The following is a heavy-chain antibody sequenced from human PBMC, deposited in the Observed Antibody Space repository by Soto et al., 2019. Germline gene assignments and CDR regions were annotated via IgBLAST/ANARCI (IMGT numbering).Heavy chain of an antibody. CDR3: GRATGTAHLFDW. J-gene: IGHJ4*02. D-gene: IGHD4-17*01. V-gene: IGHV4-59*08. CDR2: IYYSGNT. Sequence: SETLSLTCTVSGGSISSYYWSWIRQPPGKGLEWIGYIYYSGNTKYNPSLKSRVTISIDTSKIQFSLNLSSLTAADTAVYYCGRATGTAHLFDWWGQGTPVTVSS. CDR1: GGSISSYY.